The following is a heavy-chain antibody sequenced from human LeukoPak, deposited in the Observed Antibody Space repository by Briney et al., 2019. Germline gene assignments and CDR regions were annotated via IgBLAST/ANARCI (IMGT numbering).Heavy chain of an antibody. V-gene: IGHV4-59*01. D-gene: IGHD5-12*01. CDR1: GGSISSYY. CDR2: VYYSGST. CDR3: ARLSGYALGYYYYYGMDV. Sequence: SETLSLTCTASGGSISSYYWSWIRQPPGKGLEWIGYVYYSGSTNYNPSLKSRVTISVDTSKNQFSLKLSSVTAADTAVYYCARLSGYALGYYYYYGMDVWGQGTTVTVSS. J-gene: IGHJ6*02.